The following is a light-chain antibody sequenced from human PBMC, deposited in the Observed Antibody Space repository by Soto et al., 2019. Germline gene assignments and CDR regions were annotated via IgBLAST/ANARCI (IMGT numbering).Light chain of an antibody. V-gene: IGKV3-11*01. CDR2: DAS. CDR1: QSVSIY. J-gene: IGKJ2*01. Sequence: EIVLTQSPATLSLSPGERATLSCRASQSVSIYLAWYQQKHGQAPRLLIYDASNRATGIPARFSGSGSGTDFTLTISSLEPEDFAVYYCQQRSNWPYTFGQGTKLEIK. CDR3: QQRSNWPYT.